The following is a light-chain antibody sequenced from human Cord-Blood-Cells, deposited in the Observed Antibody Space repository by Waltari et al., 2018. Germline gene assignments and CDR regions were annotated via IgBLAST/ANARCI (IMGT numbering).Light chain of an antibody. V-gene: IGKV1-39*01. CDR3: QQSYSTPPGLT. CDR2: AAS. Sequence: DIQMTQSPSSLSASVGDRVTITCRASQSTSSYLNWYQQKPGKAPKLLIYAASSLQSGVPSRFSGSGSGTDFTLTISSLQPEDFATYYCQQSYSTPPGLTCGGGTKVEIK. J-gene: IGKJ4*01. CDR1: QSTSSY.